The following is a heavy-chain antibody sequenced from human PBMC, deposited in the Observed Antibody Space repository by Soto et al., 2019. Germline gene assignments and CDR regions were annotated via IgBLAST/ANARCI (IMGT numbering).Heavy chain of an antibody. CDR3: ARGGGVGVAGSAAFDM. CDR2: INPATGAA. Sequence: QLHLVQSGAVVKKPGASVTVSCSASGYPVTAYYMHWVRQAPGRGLEWMGGINPATGAAKYTQTFHGRVTMTRDTSTSTVFMELSGLTSEDTAVFYWARGGGVGVAGSAAFDMWGQGTLVTVSS. V-gene: IGHV1-2*02. CDR1: GYPVTAYY. D-gene: IGHD3-3*01. J-gene: IGHJ3*02.